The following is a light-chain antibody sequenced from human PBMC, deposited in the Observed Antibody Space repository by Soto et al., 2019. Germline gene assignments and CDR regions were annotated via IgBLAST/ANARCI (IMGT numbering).Light chain of an antibody. CDR3: QQRSNWPPIT. CDR1: ERIYSAY. CDR2: GTS. Sequence: EVVLTQSPGTLSLSRGERATLSCRASERIYSAYLGWYQQKPGQAPRLLIYGTSSRATGIPARFSGSGSGTDFTLTISSLEPEDFAVYYCQQRSNWPPITFGQGTRLEIK. V-gene: IGKV3D-20*02. J-gene: IGKJ5*01.